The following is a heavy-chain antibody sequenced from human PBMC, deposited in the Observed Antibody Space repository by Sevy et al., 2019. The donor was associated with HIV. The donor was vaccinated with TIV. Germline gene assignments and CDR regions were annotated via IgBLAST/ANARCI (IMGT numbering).Heavy chain of an antibody. CDR1: GFNFNIYS. Sequence: GGSLRLSCAASGFNFNIYSMSWVRQAPGKGLEWFSTLSFGCGKINYADSVKGRFIISRDDSKNTLYLQMNSLRAEDTAVYFCAREGCTRPHDYWGQGTLVTVSS. CDR3: AREGCTRPHDY. V-gene: IGHV3-23*01. CDR2: LSFGCGKI. J-gene: IGHJ4*02. D-gene: IGHD2-8*01.